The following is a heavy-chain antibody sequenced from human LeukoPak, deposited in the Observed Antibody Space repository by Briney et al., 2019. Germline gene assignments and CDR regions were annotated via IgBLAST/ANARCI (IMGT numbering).Heavy chain of an antibody. Sequence: ASVKVSCKASGYTFTGYYMHWVRQAPGQGLEWMGWINPNSGGTNYAQKFQGRVTMTRDTSISTAYMELSRLTSDDTAVYYCARTRGDQTYMAYLDYWGQGTLVTVSS. V-gene: IGHV1-2*02. CDR2: INPNSGGT. CDR1: GYTFTGYY. CDR3: ARTRGDQTYMAYLDY. J-gene: IGHJ4*02. D-gene: IGHD3-16*01.